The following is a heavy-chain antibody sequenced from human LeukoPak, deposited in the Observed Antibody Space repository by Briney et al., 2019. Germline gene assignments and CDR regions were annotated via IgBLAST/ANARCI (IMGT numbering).Heavy chain of an antibody. D-gene: IGHD2-2*01. CDR3: AGGYCSSTSCYGGRYNWFDP. V-gene: IGHV3-7*01. J-gene: IGHJ5*02. CDR2: IKQDGSEK. Sequence: GGSLRLSCAASGFTFSSYWMSWVRQAPGKGLEWVANIKQDGSEKYYVDSVKGRFTISRDNAKNSLYLQMNSLRAEDTAVYYCAGGYCSSTSCYGGRYNWFDPWGQGTLVTVSS. CDR1: GFTFSSYW.